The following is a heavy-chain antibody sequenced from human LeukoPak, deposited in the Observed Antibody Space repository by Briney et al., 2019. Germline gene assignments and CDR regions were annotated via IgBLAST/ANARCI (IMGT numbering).Heavy chain of an antibody. J-gene: IGHJ4*02. V-gene: IGHV3-21*01. CDR2: ISSSSGYI. CDR3: ATRDGMATILLIGQYYFYY. Sequence: GGSLRLSCAASGFTFSSYSMNWVRQAPGKGLEWVSSISSSSGYIYYADSVKGRFTISRDNAKNSLYLQMNSLRAEDPAVYYCATRDGMATILLIGQYYFYYWGQGPLVTVPS. D-gene: IGHD5-24*01. CDR1: GFTFSSYS.